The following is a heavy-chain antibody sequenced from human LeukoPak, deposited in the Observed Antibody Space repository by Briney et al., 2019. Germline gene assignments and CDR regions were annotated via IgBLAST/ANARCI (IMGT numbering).Heavy chain of an antibody. CDR3: ARADNGGNWFDP. CDR2: INAGNGNS. J-gene: IGHJ5*02. V-gene: IGHV1-3*01. CDR1: GYTLTSYA. Sequence: ASVKVSCKASGYTLTSYAMHWVRQAPGQRLEWMGWINAGNGNSKYSQKFQGRVTITRDTSASTAYMELSSLKSEDTGVYFCARADNGGNWFDPWGQGTLVTVSS. D-gene: IGHD4-23*01.